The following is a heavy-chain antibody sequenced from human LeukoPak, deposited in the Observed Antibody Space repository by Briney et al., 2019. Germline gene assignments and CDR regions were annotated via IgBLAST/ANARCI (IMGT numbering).Heavy chain of an antibody. D-gene: IGHD3-10*02. CDR1: GXTFXXXA. CDR2: ISGSGDHT. V-gene: IGHV3-23*01. Sequence: PGGSLRLSCAAPGXTFXXXAXXWXXXAXGXGLXWVXVISGSGDHTYYADSVKGRFTSSRDNSKNPVYLQMNSLRAEDTAVYYCAKVFRDPYYFDYWGQGALVTLSS. CDR3: AKVFRDPYYFDY. J-gene: IGHJ4*02.